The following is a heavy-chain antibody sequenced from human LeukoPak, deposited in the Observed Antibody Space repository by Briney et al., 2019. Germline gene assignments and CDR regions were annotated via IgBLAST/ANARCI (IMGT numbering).Heavy chain of an antibody. CDR2: INHSGST. D-gene: IGHD5-18*01. J-gene: IGHJ4*02. CDR3: ARSGYSYGYGSTSLAY. CDR1: GGSFSGYY. V-gene: IGHV4-34*01. Sequence: SETLSLTCAVYGGSFSGYYWSWIRQPPGKGLEWIGEINHSGSTNYNPSLKSRVTISVDTSKNQFSLKLSSVTAADTAVYYCARSGYSYGYGSTSLAYWGQGTLVTVSS.